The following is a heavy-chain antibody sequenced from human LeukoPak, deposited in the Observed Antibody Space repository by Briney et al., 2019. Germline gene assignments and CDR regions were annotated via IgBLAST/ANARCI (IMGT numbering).Heavy chain of an antibody. CDR3: ARGGHSGMDV. J-gene: IGHJ6*02. V-gene: IGHV3-30-3*01. CDR2: ISYDGSNK. Sequence: ERSLRLSCAASGFTFSSYAMHWVRQAPGKGLEWVAVISYDGSNKYYADSVKGRFTISRDNSKNTLYLQMNSLRAEDTAVYYCARGGHSGMDVWGQGTTVTVSS. CDR1: GFTFSSYA.